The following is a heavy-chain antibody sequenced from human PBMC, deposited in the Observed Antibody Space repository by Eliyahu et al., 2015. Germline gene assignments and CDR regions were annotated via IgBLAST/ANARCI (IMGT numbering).Heavy chain of an antibody. CDR1: GGSFSGYY. CDR3: ARIRYGSGSYYKNYYYYGMDV. J-gene: IGHJ6*04. CDR2: INHSGST. D-gene: IGHD3-10*01. Sequence: QVQLQQWGAGLLKPSETLSLTCAVYGGSFSGYYWXXIRQPPGKGLEWXGEINHSGSTNYNPSLKSRVTISVDTSKNQFSLKLSSVTAADTAVYYCARIRYGSGSYYKNYYYYGMDVWGKGTTVTVSS. V-gene: IGHV4-34*01.